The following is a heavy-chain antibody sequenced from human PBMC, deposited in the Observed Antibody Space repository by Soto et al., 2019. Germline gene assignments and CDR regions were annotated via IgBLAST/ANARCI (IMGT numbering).Heavy chain of an antibody. J-gene: IGHJ6*02. CDR2: IIPIFGTA. CDR1: GGTFSSYA. V-gene: IGHV1-69*13. Sequence: EASVKVSCKASGGTFSSYAISWVRQAPGQGLEWMGGIIPIFGTANYAQKFQGRVTITADESTSTAYMELSSLRSEDTAVYYCARGLVVVAATENYYYYGMDVWGQGTTVTVSS. CDR3: ARGLVVVAATENYYYYGMDV. D-gene: IGHD2-15*01.